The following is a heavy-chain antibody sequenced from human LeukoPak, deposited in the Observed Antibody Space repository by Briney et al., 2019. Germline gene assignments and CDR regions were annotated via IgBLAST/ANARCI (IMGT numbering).Heavy chain of an antibody. Sequence: GGSLRLSCAASGFTFNIYWMHWVRQAPGKGLVWVSRIGTDGGSTAYADSVKGRFTVSRDNAKNTLYLQLSSLRPEDTAVYYCGRDLNGDLDYWGQGTLVTVSS. CDR3: GRDLNGDLDY. CDR1: GFTFNIYW. V-gene: IGHV3-74*01. CDR2: IGTDGGST. D-gene: IGHD4-17*01. J-gene: IGHJ4*02.